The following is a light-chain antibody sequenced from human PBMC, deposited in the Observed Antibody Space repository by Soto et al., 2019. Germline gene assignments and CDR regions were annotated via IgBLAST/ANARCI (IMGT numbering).Light chain of an antibody. CDR2: DAS. Sequence: QLTQSPSSLSASVGDRVTITCRASQGISSALAWYQQKAGKAPKLLIYDASSLESGVPSRFRGSGSGTYFTLTISSLQPEDFATYDCQQFNSYPPFGGGTKVEIK. V-gene: IGKV1-13*02. CDR3: QQFNSYPP. J-gene: IGKJ4*01. CDR1: QGISSA.